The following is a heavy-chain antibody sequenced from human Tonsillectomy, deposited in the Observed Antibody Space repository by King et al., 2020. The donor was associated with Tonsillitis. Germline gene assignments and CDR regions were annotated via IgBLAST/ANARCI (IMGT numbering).Heavy chain of an antibody. CDR3: ARVATAGTPPYWYFDL. D-gene: IGHD6-13*01. CDR1: GFISSSYW. J-gene: IGHJ2*01. Sequence: VQLVESGGGLVQPGGSLRLSCAASGFISSSYWMHWVRQAPGKGLVWVSRINSDGSSIRYADSVKGRFTISKDNAKNTLYLHMNSLRAEDTAVYYCARVATAGTPPYWYFDLWGRGTLVTVSS. CDR2: INSDGSSI. V-gene: IGHV3-74*01.